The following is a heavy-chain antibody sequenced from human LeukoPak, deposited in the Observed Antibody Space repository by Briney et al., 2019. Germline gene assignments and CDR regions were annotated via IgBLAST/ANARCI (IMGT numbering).Heavy chain of an antibody. CDR2: IDTTTGNP. Sequence: GASVKVSCKASGYPFSAHFLNWVRQPPEQGLEWMGNIDTTTGNPRYAQDFTGRFVFSLDTSVSTAYLQITSLKADDTAAYYCVRGTPTPGMDYWGQGTQVTVSS. J-gene: IGHJ4*02. CDR3: VRGTPTPGMDY. CDR1: GYPFSAHF. D-gene: IGHD3-10*01. V-gene: IGHV7-4-1*02.